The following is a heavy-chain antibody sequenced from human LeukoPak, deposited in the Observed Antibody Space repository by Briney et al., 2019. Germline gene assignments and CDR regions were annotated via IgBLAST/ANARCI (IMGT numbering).Heavy chain of an antibody. D-gene: IGHD3-22*01. V-gene: IGHV1-2*06. J-gene: IGHJ4*02. CDR2: INPNSGGT. CDR3: ARSYDSSGYLTPLDY. CDR1: GYTFTGYY. Sequence: ASVEVSCKASGYTFTGYYMHWVRQAPGQGLEWMGRINPNSGGTNYAQKFQGRVTMTRDTSISTAYMELSRLRSDDTAVYYCARSYDSSGYLTPLDYWGQGTLVTVSS.